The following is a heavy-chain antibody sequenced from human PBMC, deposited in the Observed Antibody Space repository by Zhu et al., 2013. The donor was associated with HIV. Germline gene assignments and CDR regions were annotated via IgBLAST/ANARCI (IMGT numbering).Heavy chain of an antibody. J-gene: IGHJ6*02. CDR3: ARTTSRLQGIAAAGTYYYYYGMDV. V-gene: IGHV1-69*01. CDR1: GGTFSSYA. D-gene: IGHD6-13*01. Sequence: QVQLVQSGAEVKKPGSSVKVSCKASGGTFSSYAISWVRQAPGQGLEWMGGIIPIFGTANYAQKFQGRVTITADESTSTAYMELSSLRSEDTAVYYCARTTSRLQGIAAAGTYYYYYGMDVWGQGTTVTVSS. CDR2: IIPIFGTA.